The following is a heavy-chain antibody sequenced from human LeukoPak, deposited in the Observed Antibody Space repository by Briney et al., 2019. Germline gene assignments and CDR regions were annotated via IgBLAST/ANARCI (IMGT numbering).Heavy chain of an antibody. Sequence: ASVKVSCKASGYTFTSYDINWLRQATGQGLEWMGWMNPNSGNTGYAQKFQGRVTMTRNTSISTAYMELSSLRSEDTAVYYCARGGLGYYYDIGDYWGQGTLVTVSS. CDR1: GYTFTSYD. D-gene: IGHD3-22*01. J-gene: IGHJ4*02. V-gene: IGHV1-8*01. CDR3: ARGGLGYYYDIGDY. CDR2: MNPNSGNT.